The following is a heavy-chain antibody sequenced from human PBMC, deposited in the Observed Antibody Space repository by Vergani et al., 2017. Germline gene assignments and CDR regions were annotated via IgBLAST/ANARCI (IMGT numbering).Heavy chain of an antibody. CDR3: ARMNSGAAALMXFDY. D-gene: IGHD6-13*01. V-gene: IGHV2-70*04. J-gene: IGHJ4*02. CDR2: IDWDDDK. CDR1: GFSLSTSGMR. Sequence: QVTLKESGPALVKPTQTLTLTCTFSGFSLSTSGMRVSWIRQPPGKALEWLARIDWDDDKFYSTSLKTRLTISKDTSKNQVVLTMTNMDPVDTATYYCARMNSGAAALMXFDYWGQGTLVTVSS.